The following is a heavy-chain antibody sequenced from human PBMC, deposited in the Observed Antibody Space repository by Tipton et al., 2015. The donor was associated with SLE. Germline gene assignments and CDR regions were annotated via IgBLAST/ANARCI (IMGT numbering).Heavy chain of an antibody. CDR2: IYYSGTT. J-gene: IGHJ6*03. V-gene: IGHV4-59*01. CDR3: ARSNYDFWSGYYYYMDV. D-gene: IGHD3-3*01. CDR1: GGSISSYY. Sequence: LRLSCTVSGGSISSYYWSWIRQPPGKELEWIGYIYYSGTTSYNPSLKSRVTISVDTSKNQFSLKLTSVTAADTAVYYCARSNYDFWSGYYYYMDVWGEGTTVTVSS.